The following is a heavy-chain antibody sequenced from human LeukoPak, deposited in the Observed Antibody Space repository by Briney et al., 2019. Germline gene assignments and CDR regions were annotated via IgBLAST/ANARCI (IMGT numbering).Heavy chain of an antibody. CDR1: GFTFSSYS. CDR3: ARRVWGNSYYFDY. V-gene: IGHV3-21*01. CDR2: ISSSSSYI. J-gene: IGHJ4*02. Sequence: PGGSLRLSCAASGFTFSSYSMNWVRQAPGKGLEWVSSISSSSSYIYYADSVKGRFTISRDNAKNSLYLQMSSLRAEDTAMYYCARRVWGNSYYFDYWGQGTLVTVSS. D-gene: IGHD3-16*01.